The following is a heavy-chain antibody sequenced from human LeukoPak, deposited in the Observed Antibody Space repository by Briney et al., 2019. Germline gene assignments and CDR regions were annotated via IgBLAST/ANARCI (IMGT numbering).Heavy chain of an antibody. CDR3: AKSGTWELDYYFYSMDV. CDR1: GFTFSSYG. CDR2: ISYDGSNK. V-gene: IGHV3-30*18. J-gene: IGHJ6*02. D-gene: IGHD1-26*01. Sequence: GGSLRLSCAASGFTFSSYGMHWVRQAPGKGLEWVAVISYDGSNKYYADSVKGRFTISRDNSKNTLYLQMNSLRAEDTALYYCAKSGTWELDYYFYSMDVWGQGTTVTVS.